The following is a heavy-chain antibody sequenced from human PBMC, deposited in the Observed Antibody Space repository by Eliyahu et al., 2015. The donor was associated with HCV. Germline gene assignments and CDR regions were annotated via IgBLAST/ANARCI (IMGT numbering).Heavy chain of an antibody. V-gene: IGHV1-46*01. CDR1: GYTFTSFF. CDR3: ARGGGVEMPTVMYFDY. J-gene: IGHJ4*02. Sequence: QVQLEQSGAEVKKPGASVKVSCKTSGYTFTSFFLHWVRLAPGQGLEWMGRISPNDGSAFYAEKFQGRVTITRDTSTRTGYMELSSLRADDTAFYFCARGGGVEMPTVMYFDYWGQGNLVTVSS. D-gene: IGHD5-24*01. CDR2: ISPNDGSA.